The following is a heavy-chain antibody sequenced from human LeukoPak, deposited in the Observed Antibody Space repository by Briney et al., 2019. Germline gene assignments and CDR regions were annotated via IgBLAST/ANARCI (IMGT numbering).Heavy chain of an antibody. V-gene: IGHV7-4-1*02. J-gene: IGHJ3*02. D-gene: IGHD3-10*01. CDR3: ARGNYGSGRGAFDI. CDR2: INTNTGNP. CDR1: GYTFTSYA. Sequence: ASVKVSCKASGYTFTSYAMNWVRQAPGQGLEWMGWINTNTGNPTYAQGFTGRFVFSLDTSVSTAYLQISSLKAEDTAVYYCARGNYGSGRGAFDIWGQGTMVTVSS.